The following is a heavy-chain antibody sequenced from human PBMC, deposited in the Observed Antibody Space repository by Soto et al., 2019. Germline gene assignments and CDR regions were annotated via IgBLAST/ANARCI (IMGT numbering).Heavy chain of an antibody. CDR3: ARDCCGDYHYYYYMDV. V-gene: IGHV3-66*01. D-gene: IGHD4-17*01. J-gene: IGHJ6*03. CDR1: GFTVSSNY. Sequence: GGSLRLSCAASGFTVSSNYMSWVRQAPGKGLEWVSVIYSGGSTYYADSVKGRFTISRDNSKNTLYLQMNSLRAEDTAVYYCARDCCGDYHYYYYMDVWGKGTTVTVSS. CDR2: IYSGGST.